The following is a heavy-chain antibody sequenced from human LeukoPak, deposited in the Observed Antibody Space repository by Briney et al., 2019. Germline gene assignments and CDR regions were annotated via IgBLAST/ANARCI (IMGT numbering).Heavy chain of an antibody. D-gene: IGHD2-15*01. CDR3: AGGRDLGYCSGGSCYSDY. J-gene: IGHJ4*02. V-gene: IGHV4-34*01. CDR1: GGSFSGYY. Sequence: PSETLSLTCAVYGGSFSGYYWSWIRQPPGKGLEWIGEINHSGSTNYNPSLKSRVTISVDTSKNQFSLKLSSVTAADTAVYYCAGGRDLGYCSGGSCYSDYWGQGTLVAVSS. CDR2: INHSGST.